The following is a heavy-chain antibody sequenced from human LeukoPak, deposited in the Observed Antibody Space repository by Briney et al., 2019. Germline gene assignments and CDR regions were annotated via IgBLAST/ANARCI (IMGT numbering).Heavy chain of an antibody. CDR2: IIAYDGKT. Sequence: GASVKVACKASGYTFTTFGISWERQPPGQGLEWMGWIIAYDGKTNFAKRLEGRPTLTTEASTSTAYMEWRSLRSDNTAIYFCARDSPFLVPGTGDAFDVGGQGTMVSVSS. J-gene: IGHJ3*01. D-gene: IGHD6-19*01. CDR1: GYTFTTFG. CDR3: ARDSPFLVPGTGDAFDV. V-gene: IGHV1-18*01.